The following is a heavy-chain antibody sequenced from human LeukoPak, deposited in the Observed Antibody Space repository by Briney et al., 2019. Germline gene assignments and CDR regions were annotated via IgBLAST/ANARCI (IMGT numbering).Heavy chain of an antibody. Sequence: QASETLSLTCTVSGGSISSGSYYWSWIRQPAGKGLEWIGRIYPSGSTDYNPSLKSRVTISVDTSKNQFSLKLSSVTAADTAVYYCARYQWELLDLEYWGQGTLVTVSS. CDR2: IYPSGST. CDR1: GGSISSGSYY. CDR3: ARYQWELLDLEY. D-gene: IGHD1-26*01. V-gene: IGHV4-61*02. J-gene: IGHJ4*02.